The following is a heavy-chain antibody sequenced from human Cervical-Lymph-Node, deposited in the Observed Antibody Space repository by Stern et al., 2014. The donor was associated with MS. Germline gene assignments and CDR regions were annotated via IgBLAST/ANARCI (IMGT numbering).Heavy chain of an antibody. CDR1: GFTFGDYG. J-gene: IGHJ5*02. Sequence: VQLVQSGGGLVQPGRSLRLSCTASGFTFGDYGMSWFRQAPGKGLEWVGFIRGTPYGWTTEYAASVKGSFIIARDDSKSIAYLQMNSLKTEDTAVYYCTRTRVTDPFDPWGQGTLVTVSS. CDR3: TRTRVTDPFDP. CDR2: IRGTPYGWTT. D-gene: IGHD2-21*02. V-gene: IGHV3-49*03.